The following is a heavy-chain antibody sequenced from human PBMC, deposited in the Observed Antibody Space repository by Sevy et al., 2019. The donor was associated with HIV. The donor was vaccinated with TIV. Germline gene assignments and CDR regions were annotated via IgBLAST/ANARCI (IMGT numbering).Heavy chain of an antibody. CDR2: ISGSGNSA. V-gene: IGHV3-23*01. D-gene: IGHD6-19*01. CDR1: GFTFSISA. J-gene: IGHJ4*02. Sequence: GGSLRLSCAASGFTFSISAMTWVRQAPGKGLEWVSVISGSGNSAYYADSVKGRFTISRDNSKNTLSLQMNSLRAEDTAVYFCAKGSHNTGWFPDYWGQGTLVTVSS. CDR3: AKGSHNTGWFPDY.